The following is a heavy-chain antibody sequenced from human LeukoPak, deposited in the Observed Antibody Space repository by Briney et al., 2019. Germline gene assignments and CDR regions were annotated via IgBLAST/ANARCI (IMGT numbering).Heavy chain of an antibody. J-gene: IGHJ3*02. CDR3: ARERYDAFDI. V-gene: IGHV3-7*04. Sequence: GGSLRLSCAASGFTFSSYEMNWVRQAPGKGLDWVANIKQDGSEKYYVDSVKGRFTISRDNAKNSLDLQMNSLRAEDTAVYYYARERYDAFDIWGLGTMVTVSS. CDR1: GFTFSSYE. CDR2: IKQDGSEK. D-gene: IGHD4-17*01.